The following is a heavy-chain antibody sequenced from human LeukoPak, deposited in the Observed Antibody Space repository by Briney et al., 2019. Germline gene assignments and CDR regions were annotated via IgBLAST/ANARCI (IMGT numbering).Heavy chain of an antibody. J-gene: IGHJ4*02. CDR3: ARVVPGTGFFY. CDR1: GFSVSSNY. Sequence: GGSLRLSCAASGFSVSSNYMSWVRQAPGKGLDWVSVTYSGGTTYYADSVKDRFTVSRDNSKNTLYLQMNSLRAEDTAVYYCARVVPGTGFFYWGQGTLVTVSS. D-gene: IGHD2-8*02. V-gene: IGHV3-66*02. CDR2: TYSGGTT.